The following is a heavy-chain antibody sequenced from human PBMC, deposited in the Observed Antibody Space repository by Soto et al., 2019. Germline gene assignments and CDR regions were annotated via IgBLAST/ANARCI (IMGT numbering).Heavy chain of an antibody. Sequence: QVQLVESGGGVVQPGRSLRLSCAASGFTFSSYGMHWVRQAPGKGLEWVAVISYDGSNKYYADSVKGRFTISRDNSKNTLYLQMNSLRAEDTAVYYCAKGGFDPWGQGTLVTVSS. V-gene: IGHV3-30*18. CDR1: GFTFSSYG. CDR2: ISYDGSNK. J-gene: IGHJ5*02. CDR3: AKGGFDP.